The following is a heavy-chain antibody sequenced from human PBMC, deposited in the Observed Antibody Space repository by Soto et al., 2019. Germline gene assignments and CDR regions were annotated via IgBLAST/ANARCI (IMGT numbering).Heavy chain of an antibody. CDR3: ARGPRH. J-gene: IGHJ4*02. Sequence: PSETLSLTCSVSGGSISSGGYYWRWIRQHPGKGMEWIGYIYYSGSTYYNPSLKSRVTITVDTSKNQFSLKLTSVTAADTAVYYCARGPRHWGQGALVTVSS. CDR1: GGSISSGGYY. CDR2: IYYSGST. V-gene: IGHV4-31*03.